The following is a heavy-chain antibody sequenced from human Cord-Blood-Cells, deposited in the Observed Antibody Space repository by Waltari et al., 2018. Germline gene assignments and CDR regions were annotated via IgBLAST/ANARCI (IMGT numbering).Heavy chain of an antibody. CDR2: ISWNSGSI. CDR3: AKDYGSSWYAFDI. J-gene: IGHJ3*02. CDR1: GFTFDDYA. D-gene: IGHD6-13*01. Sequence: EVQLVESGGGMVQPGRSLRLSCAASGFTFDDYAMHWVRQAPGKGLEWVLGISWNSGSIGYADSVKGRFTISRDNAKNSLYLQMNSLRAEDTALYYCAKDYGSSWYAFDIWGQGTMVTVSS. V-gene: IGHV3-9*01.